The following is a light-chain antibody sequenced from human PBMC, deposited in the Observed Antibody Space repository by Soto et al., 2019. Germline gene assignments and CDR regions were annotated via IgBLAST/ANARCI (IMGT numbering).Light chain of an antibody. CDR2: NGN. CDR3: AAWDDSLKGYV. V-gene: IGLV1-44*01. CDR1: SSNIEIDT. Sequence: QSVLTQPPSASGTPGQRVTISCSGSSSNIEIDTVSWCQQIPGTAPNLLIYNGNQRPSGVPDRFSGSESGTSASLAISGLQSDDEADYYCAAWDDSLKGYVFGTGTKVTVL. J-gene: IGLJ1*01.